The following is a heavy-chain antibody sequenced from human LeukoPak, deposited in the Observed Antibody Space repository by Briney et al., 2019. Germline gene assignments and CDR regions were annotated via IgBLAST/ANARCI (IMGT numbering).Heavy chain of an antibody. CDR1: GGSISGYY. Sequence: SETLSLTCTVSGGSISGYYWSWIRQPPGKGLEWIGYIYDSGNTFHNPSLKSRVTISVDTSKKQFSLKLRSVTAADTARYYCARVKSSSSYYYYYMDVWGKGTTVTVSS. V-gene: IGHV4-59*01. CDR3: ARVKSSSSYYYYYMDV. D-gene: IGHD6-6*01. CDR2: IYDSGNT. J-gene: IGHJ6*03.